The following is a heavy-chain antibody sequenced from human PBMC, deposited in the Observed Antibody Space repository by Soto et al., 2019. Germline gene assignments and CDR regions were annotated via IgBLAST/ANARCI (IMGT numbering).Heavy chain of an antibody. D-gene: IGHD3-22*01. J-gene: IGHJ5*02. Sequence: KVSCKASGYTFTSYGISWVRQAPGQGLEWMGWISAYNGNTNYAQKLQGRVTMTTDTSTSTAYMELRSLRSDDTAVYYCARAHDRSGYYVPDVMLISPWGQGTLVTVSS. CDR2: ISAYNGNT. CDR3: ARAHDRSGYYVPDVMLISP. V-gene: IGHV1-18*01. CDR1: GYTFTSYG.